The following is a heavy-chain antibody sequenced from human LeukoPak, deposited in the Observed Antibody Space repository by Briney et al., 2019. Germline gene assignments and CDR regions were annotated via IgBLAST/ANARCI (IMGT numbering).Heavy chain of an antibody. CDR1: GYTFTGYY. Sequence: ASVKVSCKASGYTFTGYYMHWVRQAPGQGLEWIGRINPNSGGTNYAQKFQGRVTMTRDTSISTAYMELSRLRSDDTAVYYCASSPDRNTIFGVVIRTSYYYYYMDVWGKGTTVTVSS. CDR3: ASSPDRNTIFGVVIRTSYYYYYMDV. J-gene: IGHJ6*03. V-gene: IGHV1-2*06. CDR2: INPNSGGT. D-gene: IGHD3-3*01.